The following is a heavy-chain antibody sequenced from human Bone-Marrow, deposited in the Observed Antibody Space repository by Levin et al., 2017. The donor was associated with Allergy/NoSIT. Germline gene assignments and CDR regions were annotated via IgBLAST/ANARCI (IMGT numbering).Heavy chain of an antibody. CDR3: AKPSKGYCSGGSCYWDHYYYMDG. D-gene: IGHD2-15*01. V-gene: IGHV3-23*01. J-gene: IGHJ6*03. CDR2: ISGSGGST. Sequence: PGGSLRLSCAASGFTFSSYAMSWVRQAPGKGLEWVSAISGSGGSTYYADSVKGRFTISRDNSKNTLYLQMNSLRAEDTAVYYCAKPSKGYCSGGSCYWDHYYYMDGWGKGTTVTVSS. CDR1: GFTFSSYA.